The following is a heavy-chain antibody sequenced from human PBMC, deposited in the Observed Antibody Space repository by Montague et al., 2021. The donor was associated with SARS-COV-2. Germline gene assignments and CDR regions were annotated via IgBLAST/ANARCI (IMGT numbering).Heavy chain of an antibody. CDR3: AKVGDILTGYSLINLDA. D-gene: IGHD3-9*01. CDR1: GFPFTNSP. V-gene: IGHV3-23*03. Sequence: RLSCAASGFPFTNSPMSLFRQAPGKGLDWVSVIHSAGRGTYYADSVQGRFTVSRDNLKNTVYLQMNNLRDVDTAVYYCAKVGDILTGYSLINLDAWGQGTLVVVSS. CDR2: IHSAGRGT. J-gene: IGHJ5*02.